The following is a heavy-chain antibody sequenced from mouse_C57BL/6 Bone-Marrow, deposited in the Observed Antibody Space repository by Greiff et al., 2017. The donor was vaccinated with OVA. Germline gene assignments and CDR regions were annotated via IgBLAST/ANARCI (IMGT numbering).Heavy chain of an antibody. J-gene: IGHJ2*01. V-gene: IGHV1-75*01. Sequence: VQLQESGPELVKPGASVKISCKASGYTFTDYYINWVKQRPGQGLEWIGWIFPGSGSTYYNEKFKGKATLTVDKSSSTAYMLLSSLTSEYSAVYFGARSGVTTVGDYWGQGTTLTVSS. CDR2: IFPGSGST. D-gene: IGHD1-1*01. CDR3: ARSGVTTVGDY. CDR1: GYTFTDYY.